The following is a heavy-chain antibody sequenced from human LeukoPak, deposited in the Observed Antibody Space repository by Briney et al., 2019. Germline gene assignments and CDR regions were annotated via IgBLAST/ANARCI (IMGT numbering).Heavy chain of an antibody. D-gene: IGHD2-2*01. CDR2: ISGSGSTI. J-gene: IGHJ6*02. Sequence: PGGSLRLSCAASGFTFSSYEMNWVRQAPGKGLEWVSYISGSGSTIYYADSVKGRFTISRDNAKNSLYLQMNSLRAEDTAVYYCARDLPGGVCSSTSCNYGMDVWGQGTTVTVSS. CDR3: ARDLPGGVCSSTSCNYGMDV. V-gene: IGHV3-48*03. CDR1: GFTFSSYE.